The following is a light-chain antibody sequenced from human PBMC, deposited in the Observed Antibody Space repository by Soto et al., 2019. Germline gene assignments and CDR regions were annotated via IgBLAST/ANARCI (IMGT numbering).Light chain of an antibody. CDR2: GNS. CDR3: QSYGSSLSAYV. Sequence: QSVLTQPPSVSGAPGQRVTISCTGSSSNIGAGCDVHGYLQFPATAPKLLIHGNSNQPLGVPDRFSGSKSGTSASLAITGLQAEDEADYYCQSYGSSLSAYVFGTGTKVTVL. CDR1: SSNIGAGCD. V-gene: IGLV1-40*01. J-gene: IGLJ1*01.